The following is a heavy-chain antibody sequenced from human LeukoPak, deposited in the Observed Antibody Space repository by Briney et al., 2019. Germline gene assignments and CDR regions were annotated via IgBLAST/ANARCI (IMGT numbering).Heavy chain of an antibody. CDR2: ISANGATT. J-gene: IGHJ4*02. V-gene: IGHV3-23*01. D-gene: IGHD1-26*01. CDR3: AKDATSVVGATNFDY. CDR1: GFTFSAYA. Sequence: GGSLRLSCAASGFTFSAYAVRWVRQAPGKGLEWVSAISANGATTYYADSVKGRFTISRDNSQNTLYLQMNSLRAEDTAVYYCAKDATSVVGATNFDYWGQGTLVTVSS.